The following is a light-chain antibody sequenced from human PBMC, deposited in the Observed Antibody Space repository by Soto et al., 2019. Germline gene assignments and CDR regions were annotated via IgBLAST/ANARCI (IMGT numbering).Light chain of an antibody. Sequence: DIVMTQSPDSLTVSLGERATINCKSSQSLLYSFNNNNYLAWYQQKPGQPPKLLLHWASNREFGVPDRISGSGSGTDFTLTISSLQTEDVSVYYCQKYYETPWTFGQGNTVEIK. CDR3: QKYYETPWT. V-gene: IGKV4-1*01. J-gene: IGKJ1*01. CDR2: WAS. CDR1: QSLLYSFNNNNY.